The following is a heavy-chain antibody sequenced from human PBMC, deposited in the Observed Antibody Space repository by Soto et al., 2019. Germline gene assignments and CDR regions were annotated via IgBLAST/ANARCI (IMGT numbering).Heavy chain of an antibody. D-gene: IGHD6-6*01. CDR2: INHSGST. Sequence: SETLSLTCAVYGGSFSGYYWSWIRQPPGKGLEWIGEINHSGSTNYNPSLKSRVTISVDTSKNQFSLKLSSVTAADTAVYYCARGGNRYSSTSSGVGGFDYWGQGTLVTVS. V-gene: IGHV4-34*01. J-gene: IGHJ4*02. CDR1: GGSFSGYY. CDR3: ARGGNRYSSTSSGVGGFDY.